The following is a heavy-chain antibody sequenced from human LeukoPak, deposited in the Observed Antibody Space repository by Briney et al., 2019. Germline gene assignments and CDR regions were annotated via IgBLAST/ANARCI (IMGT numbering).Heavy chain of an antibody. V-gene: IGHV3-30*02. CDR2: IPNYAGTKK. D-gene: IGHD1-1*01. Sequence: PGGSLRLSCAASGFIFSSYGMHWVRQAPGKGLEWVAFIPNYAGTKKYYADSVKGRFTISRDNSKNTLYLQMNSLRAEDTAVYYCAKDERRLERRWAYWGQGTLVTVSS. J-gene: IGHJ4*02. CDR1: GFIFSSYG. CDR3: AKDERRLERRWAY.